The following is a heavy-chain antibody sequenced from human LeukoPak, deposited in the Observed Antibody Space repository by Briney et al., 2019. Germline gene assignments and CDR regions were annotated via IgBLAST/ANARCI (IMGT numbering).Heavy chain of an antibody. Sequence: PATLSLTCTVSGGSISSYYWSWIRQPPGKGLEWIGYTYYSGSTNYNPSLKSRVTISVDTPKNQFSLKLSSVTAADTAVYYCARDRRTFIYYYGMDVWGQGTTVTVSS. CDR3: ARDRRTFIYYYGMDV. CDR1: GGSISSYY. CDR2: TYYSGST. J-gene: IGHJ6*02. V-gene: IGHV4-59*01. D-gene: IGHD3-16*01.